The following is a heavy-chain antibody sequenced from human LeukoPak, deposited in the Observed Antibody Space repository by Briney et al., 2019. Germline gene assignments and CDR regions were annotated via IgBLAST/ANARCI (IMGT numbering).Heavy chain of an antibody. V-gene: IGHV5-51*01. D-gene: IGHD3-10*01. Sequence: GESLKISCKDSGNSFTSYWIGWVRQMPGKGLEWMGIIYPGDSDTRYSPSFQGQVTISADKSISTAYLQWSSLKASDTAMYYCAYIVGPSGSSYYFDSWGQGTLVTVSS. CDR1: GNSFTSYW. CDR3: AYIVGPSGSSYYFDS. J-gene: IGHJ4*02. CDR2: IYPGDSDT.